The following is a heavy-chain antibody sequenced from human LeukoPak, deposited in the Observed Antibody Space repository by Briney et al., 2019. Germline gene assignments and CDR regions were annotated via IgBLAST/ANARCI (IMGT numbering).Heavy chain of an antibody. D-gene: IGHD3-22*01. V-gene: IGHV1-8*03. CDR3: ARGGWDSSGYYIVADY. J-gene: IGHJ4*02. CDR2: MNPSSGNT. CDR1: GYTFTSYD. Sequence: ASVKVSCKASGYTFTSYDINWVRQATGQGLEWMGWMNPSSGNTGYAQKFQGRVTITRNTSISTAYMELSSLRSEDTAVYYCARGGWDSSGYYIVADYWGQGTLVTVSS.